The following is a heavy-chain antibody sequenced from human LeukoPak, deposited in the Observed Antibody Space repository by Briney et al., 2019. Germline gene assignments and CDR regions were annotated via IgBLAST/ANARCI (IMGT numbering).Heavy chain of an antibody. J-gene: IGHJ2*01. CDR3: AREWRIGAAAGDWYFDL. Sequence: ASVKVSCKASGYTFTSYGISWVRQAPGQGLEWMGWISAYNGNTNYAQKLQGRVTTTTDTSTSTAYMELRSLRSDDTAVYYCAREWRIGAAAGDWYFDLWGRGTLVTVSS. D-gene: IGHD6-13*01. CDR2: ISAYNGNT. V-gene: IGHV1-18*01. CDR1: GYTFTSYG.